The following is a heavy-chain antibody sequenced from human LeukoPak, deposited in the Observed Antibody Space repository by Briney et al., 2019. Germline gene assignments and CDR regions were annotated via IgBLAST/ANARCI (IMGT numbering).Heavy chain of an antibody. J-gene: IGHJ4*02. CDR2: ISYDGSNK. V-gene: IGHV3-30*18. CDR1: GFTFSSYG. Sequence: PGRSLRLSCAASGFTFSSYGMHWVRQAPGKGLEWVAVISYDGSNKYYADSVKGRFTISRDNSKNTLYLQMNSLRAEDTAVYYCAKDKIDYWGQGTLVTVSS. CDR3: AKDKIDY.